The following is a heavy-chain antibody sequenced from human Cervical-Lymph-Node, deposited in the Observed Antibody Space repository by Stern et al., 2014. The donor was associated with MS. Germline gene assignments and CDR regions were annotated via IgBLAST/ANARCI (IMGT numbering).Heavy chain of an antibody. J-gene: IGHJ2*01. CDR2: IYYSGST. D-gene: IGHD1-26*01. V-gene: IGHV4-59*01. CDR3: ARPVGASNWYFDL. Sequence: VQLVASGPGLVKPSETLSLTCTVSGGSISSYYWSWIRQPPGKGLEWIGDIYYSGSTNYNPSLKGRVTISVDTSKNQFSLKLSSVTAADTAVYYCARPVGASNWYFDLWGRGTLVTVSS. CDR1: GGSISSYY.